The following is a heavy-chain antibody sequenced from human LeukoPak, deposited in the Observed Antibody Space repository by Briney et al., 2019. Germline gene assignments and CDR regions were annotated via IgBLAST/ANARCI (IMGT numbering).Heavy chain of an antibody. CDR2: IDPSDSYT. CDR3: ARRPLCSSGWYYFDH. CDR1: GYSFTSYW. J-gene: IGHJ4*02. D-gene: IGHD6-19*01. Sequence: GESLKISCKVSGYSFTSYWISWVRQMPGKGLEWMGRIDPSDSYTKYSPSFQGHVTISADKSISTVYLQWSSLKASDTAMYYCARRPLCSSGWYYFDHWGQGTLVTVSS. V-gene: IGHV5-10-1*01.